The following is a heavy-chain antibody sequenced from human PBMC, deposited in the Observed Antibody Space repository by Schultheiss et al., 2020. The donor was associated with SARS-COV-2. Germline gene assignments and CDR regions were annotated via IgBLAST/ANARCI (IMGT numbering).Heavy chain of an antibody. D-gene: IGHD3-22*01. J-gene: IGHJ5*02. CDR2: IYYSGST. CDR1: GGSITSYY. V-gene: IGHV4-59*01. Sequence: SQTLSLTCTVSGGSITSYYWNWIRQPPGKGLEWIGYIYYSGSTYYNPSLKSRVTISVDTSKNQFSLKLSSVTAADTAVYYCARANLSEGWLFGWFDPWGQGTLVTVSS. CDR3: ARANLSEGWLFGWFDP.